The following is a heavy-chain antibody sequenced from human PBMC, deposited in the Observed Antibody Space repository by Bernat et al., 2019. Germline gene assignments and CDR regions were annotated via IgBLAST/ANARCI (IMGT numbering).Heavy chain of an antibody. CDR1: GFTFSSYA. CDR2: ISGGGGST. CDR3: ATSITVVRGDFDY. D-gene: IGHD3-10*01. Sequence: VQLVESGGGVVQPGRSLRLSCAASGFTFSSYAMSWVRQAPGKGLEWVSAISGGGGSTYYADSVKGRFTISRDNSKNTLYLQMNSLRAEDTAVYYCATSITVVRGDFDYWGQGTLVTVSS. J-gene: IGHJ4*02. V-gene: IGHV3-23*04.